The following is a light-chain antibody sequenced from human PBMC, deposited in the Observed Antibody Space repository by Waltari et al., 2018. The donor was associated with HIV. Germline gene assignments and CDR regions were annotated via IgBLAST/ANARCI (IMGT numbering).Light chain of an antibody. J-gene: IGLJ2*01. CDR2: ELM. Sequence: QSALTQPASVSGSPGQSITISCIGTSSNIGSSNYVSWYQHHPGKAPKLLIGELMYPPSAVSSRFSAAKSGNTASLTISGLLSEDEAIYYCSSYTSATIVFFGGGTRVTVL. CDR1: SSNIGSSNY. V-gene: IGLV2-14*01. CDR3: SSYTSATIVF.